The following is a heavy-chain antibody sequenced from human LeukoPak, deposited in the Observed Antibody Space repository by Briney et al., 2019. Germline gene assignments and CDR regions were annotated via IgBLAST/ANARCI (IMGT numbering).Heavy chain of an antibody. CDR1: GGSISSGGYS. V-gene: IGHV4-30-2*01. CDR3: ARGPYCSGGSWYSVWFDP. D-gene: IGHD2-15*01. J-gene: IGHJ5*02. Sequence: PSQTLSLTCAVSGGSISSGGYSWSWIRQPPGKGLEWIGYTYHSGSTYYNPSLKSRVTISVDRSKNQFSLKLSSVTAADTGVYYCARGPYCSGGSWYSVWFDPWGQGTLVTVSS. CDR2: TYHSGST.